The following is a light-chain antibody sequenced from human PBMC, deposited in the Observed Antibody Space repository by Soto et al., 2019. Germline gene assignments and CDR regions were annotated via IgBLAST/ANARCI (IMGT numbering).Light chain of an antibody. CDR1: QSVSGI. CDR3: QQYSAWPLT. V-gene: IGKV3-15*01. J-gene: IGKJ1*01. Sequence: EIVMTQSPVTLSVSPGERATLSCRSSQSVSGIYIAWYQQKPGQAPRLLIYGASTRATGIPGRFTGSGSGTEFTLSITSLQSEDFAVYYCQQYSAWPLTFGQGTTVEIK. CDR2: GAS.